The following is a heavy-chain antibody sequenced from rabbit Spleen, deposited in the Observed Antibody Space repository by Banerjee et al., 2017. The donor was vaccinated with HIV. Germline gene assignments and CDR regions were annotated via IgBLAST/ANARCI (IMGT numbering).Heavy chain of an antibody. J-gene: IGHJ4*01. CDR1: RFSFSSRYD. CDR2: IYAGSSDSA. D-gene: IGHD8-1*01. V-gene: IGHV1S45*01. Sequence: QEQLKESGGDLVKPGASLTLTCTASRFSFSSRYDLCWVRQAPGKGLQWIACIYAGSSDSAYFATWAKGRFTISKPSSTTVTLQMTRLTAADTATYFCARDGTGGSYFALWGPGTLVTVS. CDR3: ARDGTGGSYFAL.